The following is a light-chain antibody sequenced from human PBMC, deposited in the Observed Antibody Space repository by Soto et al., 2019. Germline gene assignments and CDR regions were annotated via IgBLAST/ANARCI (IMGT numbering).Light chain of an antibody. CDR2: DAS. J-gene: IGKJ2*01. CDR1: QSISSW. Sequence: DIQMTQSPSTLSASVGDRVTITCRASQSISSWLAWYQQKPGKAPKLLIYDASSLESGVPSRFSGSGSGTEFTLTISSLQPVDFATYYCQQYNSYSLTFGQGTKLEIK. CDR3: QQYNSYSLT. V-gene: IGKV1-5*01.